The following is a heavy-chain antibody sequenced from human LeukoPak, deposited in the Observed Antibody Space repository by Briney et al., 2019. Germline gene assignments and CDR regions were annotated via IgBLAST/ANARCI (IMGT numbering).Heavy chain of an antibody. CDR2: ISGSGGST. J-gene: IGHJ5*02. Sequence: GGPLRLSCAASGFTFSSYAMSWVRQAPGKGLEWVSAISGSGGSTYYADSVKGRFTISRDNSKNTLYLQMNSLRAEDTAVYYCAKVPYSSGWYYWFDPWGQGTLVTVSS. CDR1: GFTFSSYA. D-gene: IGHD6-19*01. V-gene: IGHV3-23*01. CDR3: AKVPYSSGWYYWFDP.